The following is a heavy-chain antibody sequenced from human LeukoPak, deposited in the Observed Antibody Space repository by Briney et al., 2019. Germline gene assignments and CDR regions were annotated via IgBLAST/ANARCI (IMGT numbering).Heavy chain of an antibody. CDR1: GGTFSSYT. Sequence: SVKVSCKASGGTFSSYTISWVRQAPGQGLEWMGRIIPILGIANYAQKFQGRVTITADKSTSTAYMELSSLRSEDTAVYYCAREGLVIRAAFDIWGQGPMVTVSS. J-gene: IGHJ3*02. CDR3: AREGLVIRAAFDI. V-gene: IGHV1-69*04. D-gene: IGHD2/OR15-2a*01. CDR2: IIPILGIA.